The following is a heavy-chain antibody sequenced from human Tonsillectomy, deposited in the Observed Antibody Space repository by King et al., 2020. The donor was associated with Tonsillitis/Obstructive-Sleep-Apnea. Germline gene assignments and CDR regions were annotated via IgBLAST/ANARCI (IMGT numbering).Heavy chain of an antibody. J-gene: IGHJ6*02. CDR3: ARSPWYSSSWYVSYSYYGMDV. CDR1: GGSISSSSYY. V-gene: IGHV4-39*01. Sequence: QLQESGPGLVKPSETLSLTCTVSGGSISSSSYYWGWIRQPPGQGLEWIGSIYYSGSTYYNPSLKSRVTISVDTSKNQFSLKLSSVTAADTAVYYCARSPWYSSSWYVSYSYYGMDVWGQGTTVTVS. CDR2: IYYSGST. D-gene: IGHD6-13*01.